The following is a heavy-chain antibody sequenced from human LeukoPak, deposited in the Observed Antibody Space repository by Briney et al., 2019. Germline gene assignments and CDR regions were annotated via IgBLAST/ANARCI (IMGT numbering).Heavy chain of an antibody. CDR3: ARQYSYDSRYFDY. J-gene: IGHJ4*02. CDR1: GFTFSSYE. CDR2: ISSSGGTI. D-gene: IGHD5-18*01. Sequence: PGGSLRLSCAASGFTFSSYEMNWVRQAPGRGLEWVSYISSSGGTIYYADSVKGRFTISRDNAKNSLYLQMRSLRAEDTAVYYCARQYSYDSRYFDYWGQGTLVTVSS. V-gene: IGHV3-48*03.